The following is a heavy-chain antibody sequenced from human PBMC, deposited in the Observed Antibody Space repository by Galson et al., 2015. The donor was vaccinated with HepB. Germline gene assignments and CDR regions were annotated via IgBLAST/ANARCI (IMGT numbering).Heavy chain of an antibody. CDR2: VYTSGST. D-gene: IGHD3-22*01. V-gene: IGHV4-4*07. Sequence: SETLSLTCTVSGGSLSSFFWSWIRQPAGKGLEWIGRVYTSGSTSYNPSLKSRVSMSVDTSKNQFSLKLRSVTTADTAVYYCARVPHVEYHYDSSGYYGSRSARYFDVWGRGILVIVSS. CDR3: ARVPHVEYHYDSSGYYGSRSARYFDV. J-gene: IGHJ2*01. CDR1: GGSLSSFF.